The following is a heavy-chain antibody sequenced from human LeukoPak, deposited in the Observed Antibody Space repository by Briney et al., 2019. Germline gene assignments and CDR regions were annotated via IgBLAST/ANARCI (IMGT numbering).Heavy chain of an antibody. V-gene: IGHV4-30-2*01. CDR3: ASSGSYYDYYYGMDV. D-gene: IGHD1-26*01. CDR2: IYHSGST. CDR1: GGSISSGGYS. J-gene: IGHJ6*02. Sequence: PSQTLSLTCAVSGGSISSGGYSWSWIRRPPGKGLEWIGYIYHSGSTYYNPSLKSRVTISVDRSKNQFSLKLSSVTAADTAVYYCASSGSYYDYYYGMDVWGQGTTVTVSS.